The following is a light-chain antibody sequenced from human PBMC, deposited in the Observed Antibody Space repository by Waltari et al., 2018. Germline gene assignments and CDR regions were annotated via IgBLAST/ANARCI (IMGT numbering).Light chain of an antibody. J-gene: IGLJ2*01. Sequence: QLVLTQSPSASASLGASVKLTCTLSSGHRTYTIAWNQQQPEKGPRYLMRVNSDGTHSKGDGIPDRFSGSTSGGERHLTISSLQSEDEADYYCQTWGTGTVVFGGGTKLTVL. CDR3: QTWGTGTVV. V-gene: IGLV4-69*01. CDR1: SGHRTYT. CDR2: VNSDGTH.